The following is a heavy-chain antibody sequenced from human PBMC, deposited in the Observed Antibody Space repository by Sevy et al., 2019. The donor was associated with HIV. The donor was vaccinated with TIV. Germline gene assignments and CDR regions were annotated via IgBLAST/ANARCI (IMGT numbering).Heavy chain of an antibody. CDR3: ARGDDYSALDY. CDR2: INHSGST. CDR1: GGSFSGYY. J-gene: IGHJ4*02. D-gene: IGHD4-4*01. Sequence: SETLSLTCAVYGGSFSGYYWTWIRQPPGKGLEWIGEINHSGSTNYNPSLKSRVTISVDTSKNKFSLKLSSVTAADTAVYYCARGDDYSALDYWGQGTLVTVSS. V-gene: IGHV4-34*01.